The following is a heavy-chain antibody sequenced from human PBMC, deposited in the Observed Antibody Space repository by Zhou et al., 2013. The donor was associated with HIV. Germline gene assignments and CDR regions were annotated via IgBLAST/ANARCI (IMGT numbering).Heavy chain of an antibody. V-gene: IGHV1-46*01. Sequence: QVQLVQSGADVKKPGASVKISCKASGYTFTSYYMHWVRQAPGQGLEWMGMINPSAGSTHYSQKFEHRVTMTRDTSTNTAHMELSSLTSEDTAVYYCGRRGSWGDRTTIIRGGVDVWGQGTTVSVSS. D-gene: IGHD3-10*01. CDR3: GRRGSWGDRTTIIRGGVDV. J-gene: IGHJ6*02. CDR1: GYTFTSYY. CDR2: INPSAGST.